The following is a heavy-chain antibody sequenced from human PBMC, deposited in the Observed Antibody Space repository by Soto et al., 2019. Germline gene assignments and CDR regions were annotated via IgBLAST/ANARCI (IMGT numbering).Heavy chain of an antibody. CDR2: INHSGST. Sequence: SETLSLTCAVYGGSFSGYYWSWIRQPPGKGLEWIGEINHSGSTNYNPSLKSRVFISVDTSKNQVSLKLSSVTATDTAIYFCERGGIPDFFDYWGQGNLVTVSS. V-gene: IGHV4-34*01. J-gene: IGHJ4*02. CDR3: ERGGIPDFFDY. D-gene: IGHD2-2*02. CDR1: GGSFSGYY.